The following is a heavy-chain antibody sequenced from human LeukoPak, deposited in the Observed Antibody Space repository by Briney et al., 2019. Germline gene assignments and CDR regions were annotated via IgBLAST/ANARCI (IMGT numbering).Heavy chain of an antibody. CDR1: AFTFDDYG. D-gene: IGHD6-13*01. CDR2: ISGSGGST. V-gene: IGHV3-23*01. Sequence: GGSLRLSCAASAFTFDDYGMNWVRQAPGKGLEWVSSISGSGGSTYYADSVKGRFTISRDNSKNTLYLQMNSLRAEDTAVYYCAKGDIAAAGTWDYWGQGTLVTVSS. CDR3: AKGDIAAAGTWDY. J-gene: IGHJ4*02.